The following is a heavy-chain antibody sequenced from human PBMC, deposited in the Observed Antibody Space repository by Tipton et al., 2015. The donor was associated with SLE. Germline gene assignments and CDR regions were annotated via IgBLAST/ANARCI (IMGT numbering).Heavy chain of an antibody. J-gene: IGHJ6*03. CDR1: GGSTNSYY. CDR2: IYDSGST. V-gene: IGHV4-4*08. D-gene: IGHD3-10*01. CDR3: ARTEVRGVIAMDV. Sequence: LRLSCTVSGGSTNSYYWTWIRQPPGKGLEWIGRIYDSGSTNYNPSLKSRVTISVDTSKNQFSLKLTSVTAADTAVYYCARTEVRGVIAMDVWGKGTTVTVSS.